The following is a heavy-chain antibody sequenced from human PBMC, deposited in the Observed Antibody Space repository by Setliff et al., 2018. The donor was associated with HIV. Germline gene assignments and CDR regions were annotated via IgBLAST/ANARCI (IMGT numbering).Heavy chain of an antibody. D-gene: IGHD3-10*01. J-gene: IGHJ5*02. CDR2: INSDGTST. CDR3: ASSGSGSYINWFGP. CDR1: GFTFSPYW. Sequence: LRLSCAASGFTFSPYWMHWVRQAPGKGLVWVSRINSDGTSTTYADSVKGRFTISRDNDKNSVHLQMTSLRAEDTAVYYCASSGSGSYINWFGPWGQGTLVTVSS. V-gene: IGHV3-74*03.